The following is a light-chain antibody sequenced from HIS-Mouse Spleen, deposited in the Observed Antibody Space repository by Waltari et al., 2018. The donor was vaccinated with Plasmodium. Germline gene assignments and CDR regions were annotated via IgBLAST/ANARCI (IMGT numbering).Light chain of an antibody. V-gene: IGKV3-15*01. CDR3: QQYNNWPFT. Sequence: EIVMTQSPATLSVSPGERATLTCRASPSVSSNLAWYQQKPGQAPRLLSYGASTRATGIPARCSGSGSGTEFTLTISSLQSEDFAVYYCQQYNNWPFTFGPGTKVDIK. J-gene: IGKJ3*01. CDR2: GAS. CDR1: PSVSSN.